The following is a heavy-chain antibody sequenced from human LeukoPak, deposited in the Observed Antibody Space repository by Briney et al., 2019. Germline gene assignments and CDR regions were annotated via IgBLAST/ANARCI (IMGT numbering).Heavy chain of an antibody. V-gene: IGHV1-69*04. CDR1: GGTFSSYA. Sequence: GASVKVSCKAPGGTFSSYAISWVRQAPGQGLEWMGRIIPILGIANYAQKFQGRVTITADKSTSTAYMELSSLRSEDTVVYYCARSRSGEYDILTDYWGQGTLVTVSS. CDR2: IIPILGIA. CDR3: ARSRSGEYDILTDY. D-gene: IGHD3-9*01. J-gene: IGHJ4*02.